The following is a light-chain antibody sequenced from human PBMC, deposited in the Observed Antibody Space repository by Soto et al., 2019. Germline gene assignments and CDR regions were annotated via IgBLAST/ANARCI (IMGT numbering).Light chain of an antibody. CDR1: QAISNY. Sequence: DIQMTQSPSSLSASVGDRVTITCQASQAISNYLHWYQQKPGKTPKLLIYDASNLETGVPSRFSGSGSGTDFTFTISSLQPEDIATYYCQHYDDLPALTFGGGTKVKIK. J-gene: IGKJ4*01. CDR2: DAS. V-gene: IGKV1-33*01. CDR3: QHYDDLPALT.